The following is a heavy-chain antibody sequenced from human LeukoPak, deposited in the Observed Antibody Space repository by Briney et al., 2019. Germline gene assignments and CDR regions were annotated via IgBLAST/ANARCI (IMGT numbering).Heavy chain of an antibody. Sequence: GGSLRLSCAASGTNVSANYMTWIRQAPGKGLEWVSLIYGAGAAYYAESVRGRFIISRDNSKNTLFLQMNSLRAEDTAVYYCVSSTGQQLIPYDYWGQGTHVAVSS. V-gene: IGHV3-66*02. CDR3: VSSTGQQLIPYDY. J-gene: IGHJ4*02. CDR1: GTNVSANY. CDR2: IYGAGAA. D-gene: IGHD6-13*01.